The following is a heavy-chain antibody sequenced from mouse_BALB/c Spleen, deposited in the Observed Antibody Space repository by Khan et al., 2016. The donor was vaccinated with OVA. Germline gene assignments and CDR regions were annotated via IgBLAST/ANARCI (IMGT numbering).Heavy chain of an antibody. CDR2: INPYSNTL. D-gene: IGHD2-2*01. V-gene: IGHV4-1*02. CDR3: ARGGYDGYLDV. J-gene: IGHJ1*01. Sequence: EVQLQESGGGLVQPGGSLKLFCAASGFDFSRYWMSWVRQAPGKGLEWIGEINPYSNTLNYRPSLQDKFIISRDNAKNTLYLQMSKVRSEDTAVYYCARGGYDGYLDVWGAGTTVTVSS. CDR1: GFDFSRYW.